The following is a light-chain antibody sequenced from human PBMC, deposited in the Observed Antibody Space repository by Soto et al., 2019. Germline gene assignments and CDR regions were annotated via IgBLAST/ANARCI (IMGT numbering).Light chain of an antibody. Sequence: DIQLTQSPSFLSASVGDRVTITCRASQGISSYLAWYQQKPGKAPKLLIYAASTLQSGVPSRFSGSGSGTESTLTISSLQPEDFATYYCQQLNSYPVTFGGGTKVEIK. CDR2: AAS. V-gene: IGKV1-9*01. CDR1: QGISSY. J-gene: IGKJ4*01. CDR3: QQLNSYPVT.